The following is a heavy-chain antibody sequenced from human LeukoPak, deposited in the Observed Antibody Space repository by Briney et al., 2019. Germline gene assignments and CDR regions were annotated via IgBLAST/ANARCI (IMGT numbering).Heavy chain of an antibody. D-gene: IGHD4-17*01. CDR1: GFTFSSYS. CDR3: ATYGDYERGY. CDR2: ISSSSSSYM. V-gene: IGHV3-21*01. J-gene: IGHJ4*02. Sequence: PGGSLRLSCAASGFTFSSYSMNWVRQAPGKGLEWVSSISSSSSSYMYYADSVKGRFTVSRDNAKNSLSLQMNSLRAEDTAVYYCATYGDYERGYWGQGTLVTVSS.